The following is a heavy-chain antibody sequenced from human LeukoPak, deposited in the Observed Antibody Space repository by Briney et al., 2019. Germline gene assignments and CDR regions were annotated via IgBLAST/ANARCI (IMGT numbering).Heavy chain of an antibody. CDR1: GFTVSSNY. D-gene: IGHD3-3*01. CDR3: ARFLGRIMISGVVPYGMDV. Sequence: PGGSLRLSCAASGFTVSSNYMTWVRQAPGKGLEWVSLIYSAGGTYYTDSVKGRFTISRHSSKNTLNLQMNSLRGEEPAVYYCARFLGRIMISGVVPYGMDVWGQGTTVTVSS. J-gene: IGHJ6*02. CDR2: IYSAGGT. V-gene: IGHV3-53*04.